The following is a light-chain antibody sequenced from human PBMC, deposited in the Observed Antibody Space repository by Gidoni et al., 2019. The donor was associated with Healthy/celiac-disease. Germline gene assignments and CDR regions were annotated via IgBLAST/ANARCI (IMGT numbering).Light chain of an antibody. Sequence: DIQMTQSPSTLSASVGDSVTITCRASQTIGGFLAWYQQKPGKAPRLLIYRASGLQRGVPSRFSGSGSGTEFTLTISRLQPDDFATYYCQQYNSYSTFGQGTKVEV. CDR2: RAS. CDR3: QQYNSYST. J-gene: IGKJ1*01. V-gene: IGKV1-5*03. CDR1: QTIGGF.